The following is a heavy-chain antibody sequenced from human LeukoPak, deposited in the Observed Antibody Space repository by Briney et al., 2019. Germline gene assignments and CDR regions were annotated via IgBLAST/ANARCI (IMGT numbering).Heavy chain of an antibody. J-gene: IGHJ4*02. CDR1: GGSFSGYY. Sequence: RPSETLSLTCAVYGGSFSGYYWSWIRQPPGKGLEWIGEINHSGSTNYNPSLKSRVTISVDTSKNQFSLKLSSVTAADTAVYYCARNEKARADFDYLGQGTLVTVSS. CDR3: ARNEKARADFDY. CDR2: INHSGST. V-gene: IGHV4-34*01. D-gene: IGHD1-1*01.